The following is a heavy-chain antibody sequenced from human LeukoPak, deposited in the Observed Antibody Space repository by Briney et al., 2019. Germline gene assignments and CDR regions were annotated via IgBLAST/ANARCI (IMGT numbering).Heavy chain of an antibody. V-gene: IGHV3-30-3*01. D-gene: IGHD2-15*01. CDR2: ISYDGSNK. CDR3: ARDGVYCSGGSCYSGYYYGMDV. CDR1: GFTFSSYA. Sequence: GGSLRLSCAASGFTFSSYAMHWVRQAPGKGLEWVAVISYDGSNKYYADSVKGRFTISRDNSKNTLYLQMNSLRAEDTAVYYCARDGVYCSGGSCYSGYYYGMDVWGQGTTVTVSS. J-gene: IGHJ6*02.